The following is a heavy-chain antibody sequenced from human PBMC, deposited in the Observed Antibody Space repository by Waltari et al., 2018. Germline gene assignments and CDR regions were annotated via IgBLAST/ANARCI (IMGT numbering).Heavy chain of an antibody. CDR3: ALDTGALWMDV. Sequence: QVQLVQSGAEVKKPGASVKISCKTSEYTFTSSYIHWVRQAPGQGLEWMGIINPRGGSTIYAQKFQVRVTMTRDTSTSTVYMELSSLRSDDTAVYYCALDTGALWMDVWGQGTTVTVSS. J-gene: IGHJ6*02. CDR2: INPRGGST. V-gene: IGHV1-46*01. CDR1: EYTFTSSY. D-gene: IGHD2-21*01.